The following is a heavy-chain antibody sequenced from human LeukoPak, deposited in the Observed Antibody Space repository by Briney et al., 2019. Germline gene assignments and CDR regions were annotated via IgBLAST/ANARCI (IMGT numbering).Heavy chain of an antibody. CDR3: ARSWDARLNFDY. CDR2: IYSGGST. J-gene: IGHJ4*02. D-gene: IGHD1-26*01. Sequence: GGSLRLSCAASGFIVSSNYMKWVRQAPGKGLEWVSVIYSGGSTYYADSVKGRFTISRDNSKNTLYLQMNSLRAEDTAVYYCARSWDARLNFDYWGQGTLVTVSS. CDR1: GFIVSSNY. V-gene: IGHV3-66*02.